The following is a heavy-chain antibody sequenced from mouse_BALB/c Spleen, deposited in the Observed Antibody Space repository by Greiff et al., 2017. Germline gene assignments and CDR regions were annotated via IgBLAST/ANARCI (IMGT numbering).Heavy chain of an antibody. Sequence: VQLQQSGAELARPGASVKLSCKASGYTFTSYWMQWVKQRPGQGLEWIGAIYPGDGDTRYTQKFKGKATLTVDKSSSTAYMHLSSLTSEDSAVYYCARQGNYEVAYWGQGTLVTVSA. J-gene: IGHJ3*01. D-gene: IGHD2-1*01. CDR3: ARQGNYEVAY. CDR2: IYPGDGDT. CDR1: GYTFTSYW. V-gene: IGHV1-87*01.